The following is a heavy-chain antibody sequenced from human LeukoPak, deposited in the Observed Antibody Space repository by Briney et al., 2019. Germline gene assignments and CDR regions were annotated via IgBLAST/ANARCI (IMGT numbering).Heavy chain of an antibody. D-gene: IGHD6-6*01. CDR3: ARNLEYSSSNDALDI. J-gene: IGHJ3*02. CDR2: IYYSGST. CDR1: GGSISSYY. V-gene: IGHV4-59*01. Sequence: SETLSLTCTVSGGSISSYYWSWIRQPPGKGLEWIGYIYYSGSTNYNLSLKSRVTISVDTSKNQFSLKLSSVTAADTAVYYCARNLEYSSSNDALDIWGQGTTVTVSS.